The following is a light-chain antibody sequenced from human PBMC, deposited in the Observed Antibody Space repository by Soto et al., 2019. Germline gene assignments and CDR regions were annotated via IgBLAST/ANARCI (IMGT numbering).Light chain of an antibody. V-gene: IGLV1-44*01. CDR3: AAWDDSLNGPV. Sequence: QSVLTQPPSASGTPGQRVTISCSGSSSNIGINTVNWYQQLPGAAPKLLIYSNNQRPSGVPDRFSGSKSGTSASLAISGLQSEDEADYYCAAWDDSLNGPVFGGGTQLTVL. CDR1: SSNIGINT. CDR2: SNN. J-gene: IGLJ3*02.